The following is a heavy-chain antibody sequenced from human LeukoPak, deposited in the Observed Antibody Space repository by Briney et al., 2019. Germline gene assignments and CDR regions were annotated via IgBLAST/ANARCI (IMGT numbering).Heavy chain of an antibody. J-gene: IGHJ4*02. D-gene: IGHD4-23*01. V-gene: IGHV1-18*01. Sequence: GASVKVSCKASGYIFTNYGISWVRQAPGQGLEWMGWISGYNSYTHYAQKLQGRVTMTTDTSTSTAYMELRSLRSDDTAVYFCAXXXXXVHDYGGNSGDYWGQGTLVTVSS. CDR1: GYIFTNYG. CDR2: ISGYNSYT. CDR3: AXXXXXVHDYGGNSGDY.